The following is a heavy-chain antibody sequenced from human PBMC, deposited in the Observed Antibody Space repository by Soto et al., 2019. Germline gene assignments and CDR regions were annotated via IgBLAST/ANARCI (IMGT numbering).Heavy chain of an antibody. Sequence: ASVKVSCKASGYTFTGYYMHWVPQAPGQGLEWRGWLNPNSGGTNYAQKFQGWVTMTRDTSISTAYMWLSRLRSDDTAVYYCAGDFGVALKGPSDYWGQGTLVTVYS. CDR2: LNPNSGGT. V-gene: IGHV1-2*04. D-gene: IGHD3-3*01. CDR1: GYTFTGYY. J-gene: IGHJ4*02. CDR3: AGDFGVALKGPSDY.